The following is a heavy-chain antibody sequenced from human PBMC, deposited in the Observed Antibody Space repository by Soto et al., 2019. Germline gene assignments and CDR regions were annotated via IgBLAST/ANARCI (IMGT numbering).Heavy chain of an antibody. CDR2: ISYDGSNK. Sequence: GGSLRLSCAASGFTFSSYAMHWVRQAPGKGLEWVAVISYDGSNKYYADSVKGRFTISRDNSKNTLYLQMSSLRAEDTAVYYCARDRRYSYVRWIPFSMDVWGQGTTVTVSS. D-gene: IGHD5-18*01. J-gene: IGHJ6*02. CDR1: GFTFSSYA. CDR3: ARDRRYSYVRWIPFSMDV. V-gene: IGHV3-30-3*01.